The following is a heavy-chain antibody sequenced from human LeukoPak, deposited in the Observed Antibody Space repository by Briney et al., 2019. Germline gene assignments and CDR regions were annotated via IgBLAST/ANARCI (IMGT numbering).Heavy chain of an antibody. J-gene: IGHJ4*02. CDR2: INPNSGGT. CDR1: GYTFTGYY. V-gene: IGHV1-2*02. D-gene: IGHD2-21*02. CDR3: ARDRGVVTAISNY. Sequence: REASVKVSCKASGYTFTGYYMHWVRQAPGQGLEWMGWINPNSGGTNYAQKFQGRVTMTRDTSISTAYMGLSRLRSDDTAVYYCARDRGVVTAISNYWGQGTLVTVSS.